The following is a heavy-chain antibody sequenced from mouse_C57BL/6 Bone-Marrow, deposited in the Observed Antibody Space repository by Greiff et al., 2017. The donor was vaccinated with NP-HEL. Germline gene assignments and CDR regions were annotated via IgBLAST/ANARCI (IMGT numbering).Heavy chain of an antibody. CDR1: GYTFTDYY. D-gene: IGHD1-1*01. Sequence: VKLQESGAELVRPGASVKLSCKASGYTFTDYYINWVKQRPGQGLEWIARIYPGSGNTYYNEKFKGKATLTAEKSSRTTYMQLSSLTSEDSAVYFCARSSPYYGSSPYWYFDFCCTGTTVTVSS. V-gene: IGHV1-76*01. CDR3: ARSSPYYGSSPYWYFDF. J-gene: IGHJ1*03. CDR2: IYPGSGNT.